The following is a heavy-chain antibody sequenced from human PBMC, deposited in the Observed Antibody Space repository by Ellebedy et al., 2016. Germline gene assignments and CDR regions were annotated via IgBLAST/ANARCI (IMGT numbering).Heavy chain of an antibody. CDR2: MYQGGTT. Sequence: SETLSLXXTVSGGSISSYYWSWIRQPPGQGLEWIGYMYQGGTTYYNPSLRSRVTISLDRSENQFSLNLNSVTAADTAVYYCARGTMGYYEKSGYYPEYLQSWGRGTLVTVSS. D-gene: IGHD3-22*01. CDR1: GGSISSYY. V-gene: IGHV4-59*12. J-gene: IGHJ1*01. CDR3: ARGTMGYYEKSGYYPEYLQS.